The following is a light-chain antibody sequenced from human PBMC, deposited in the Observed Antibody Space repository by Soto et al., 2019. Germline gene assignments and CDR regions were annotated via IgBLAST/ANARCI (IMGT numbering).Light chain of an antibody. CDR2: GAS. CDR3: QQYNDWPFT. Sequence: EIVMTQSPATLSVSPGERATLSCRASQSVRSNLAWYQQKFGQAPRLLINGASTRATGVPARFSGSGSGTEFTLTISSLQSEDSAVYFCQQYNDWPFTFGPGPKVDIK. J-gene: IGKJ3*01. CDR1: QSVRSN. V-gene: IGKV3-15*01.